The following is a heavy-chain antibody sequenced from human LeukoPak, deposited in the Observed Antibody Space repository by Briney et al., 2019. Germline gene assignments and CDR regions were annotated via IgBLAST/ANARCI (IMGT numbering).Heavy chain of an antibody. CDR1: GFTFSSYS. J-gene: IGHJ6*03. CDR3: ARLYYYYYYMDV. CDR2: INSSSSYI. V-gene: IGHV3-21*01. Sequence: GGSLRLSCAASGFTFSSYSMNWVRQAPGKGLEWVSSINSSSSYIYYADSVKGRFTISRDNAKNSLYLQMNSLRAEDTAVYYCARLYYYYYYMDVWGKGTTVTVSS.